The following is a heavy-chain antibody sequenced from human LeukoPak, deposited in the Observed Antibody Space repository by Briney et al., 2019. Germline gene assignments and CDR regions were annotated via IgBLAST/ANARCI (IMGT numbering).Heavy chain of an antibody. J-gene: IGHJ4*02. CDR2: IYHSGST. D-gene: IGHD1-7*01. V-gene: IGHV4-38-2*01. CDR3: ARGYSGTTGDY. CDR1: GYSISSGYY. Sequence: SETLSLTCAVSGYSISSGYYWGWIRQPPGKGLEWIGSIYHSGSTYYNPSLKSRVTISVDTSKNQFSLKLSSVTAADTAVYYCARGYSGTTGDYWGQGTLVTVSS.